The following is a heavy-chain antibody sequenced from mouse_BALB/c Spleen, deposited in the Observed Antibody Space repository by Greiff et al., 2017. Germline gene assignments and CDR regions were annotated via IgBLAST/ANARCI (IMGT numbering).Heavy chain of an antibody. Sequence: VQLQQSGPELVKPGALVKISCKASGYTFTSYDINWVKQRPGQGLEWIGYINPSTGYTEYNQKFKDKATLTADKSSSTAYMQLSSLTSEDSAVYYCARRLYYYAMDYWGQGTSVTVSS. CDR1: GYTFTSYD. V-gene: IGHV1S26*01. J-gene: IGHJ4*01. CDR2: INPSTGYT. CDR3: ARRLYYYAMDY.